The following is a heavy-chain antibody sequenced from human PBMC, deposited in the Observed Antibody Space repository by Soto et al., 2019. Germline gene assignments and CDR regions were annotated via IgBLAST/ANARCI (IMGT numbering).Heavy chain of an antibody. Sequence: QVQLVQSGAEVKKPGSSVKVSCKASGGTFSSYTISGVRQAPGQGLEWRGRIIPILGIANYAQKFQGRVTSTADKSTSTAYMELSSLRSEDTAVYYCARGITMIVVVTDYYYGMDVWGQGTTVTVSS. D-gene: IGHD3-22*01. CDR1: GGTFSSYT. V-gene: IGHV1-69*02. CDR3: ARGITMIVVVTDYYYGMDV. J-gene: IGHJ6*02. CDR2: IIPILGIA.